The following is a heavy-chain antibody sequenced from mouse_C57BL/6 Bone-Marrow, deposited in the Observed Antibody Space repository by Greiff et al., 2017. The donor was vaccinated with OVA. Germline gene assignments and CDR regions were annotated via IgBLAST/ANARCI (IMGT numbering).Heavy chain of an antibody. CDR1: GYTFTNYW. D-gene: IGHD2-3*01. J-gene: IGHJ2*01. V-gene: IGHV1-63*01. CDR3: ARSYDGYLFDD. CDR2: IYPGGGYT. Sequence: VKLQESGAELVRPGTSVKMSCKASGYTFTNYWIGWAKQRPGHGLEWIGDIYPGGGYTNYNEKFKGKATLTADKSSSTAYMQLSSLTSEDSAIYYCARSYDGYLFDDWGKGTTLTVSS.